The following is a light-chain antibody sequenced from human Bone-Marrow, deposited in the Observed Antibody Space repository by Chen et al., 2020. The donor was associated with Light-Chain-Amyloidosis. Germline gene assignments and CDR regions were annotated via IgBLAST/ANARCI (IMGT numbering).Light chain of an antibody. CDR3: QQYGSSPWT. J-gene: IGKJ1*01. V-gene: IGKV3-20*01. CDR2: GAS. CDR1: QSVRSNY. Sequence: ELVLTQSPDTLSLSPGERATLSCRASQSVRSNYLAWYKQKPGQAPRLLMYGASSRATGIPDRFSGSGSGTDFTLTISRLDPEDFVLYYCQQYGSSPWTFGQGTKVEIK.